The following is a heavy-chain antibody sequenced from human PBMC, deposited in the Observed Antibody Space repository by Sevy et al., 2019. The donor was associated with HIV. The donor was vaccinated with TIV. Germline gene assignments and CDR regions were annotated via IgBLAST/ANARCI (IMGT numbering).Heavy chain of an antibody. CDR2: IKQDGSEK. V-gene: IGHV3-7*01. CDR1: GFTFSSYW. J-gene: IGHJ5*02. Sequence: GGSLRLSCAASGFTFSSYWMSWVRQAPGKGLEWVANIKQDGSEKYYVDSVKGRFTISRDNAKNSLYLQMNSLRAEDTAVYYCARDRATMVRGVIINRWFDPWGQGTLVTVSS. CDR3: ARDRATMVRGVIINRWFDP. D-gene: IGHD3-10*01.